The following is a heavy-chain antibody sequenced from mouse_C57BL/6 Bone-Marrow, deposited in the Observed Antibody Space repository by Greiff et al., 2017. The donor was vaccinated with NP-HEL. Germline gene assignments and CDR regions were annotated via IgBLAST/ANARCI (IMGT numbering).Heavy chain of an antibody. CDR2: INPGSGGT. CDR3: AKTIRRYAMDY. V-gene: IGHV1-54*01. D-gene: IGHD2-12*01. J-gene: IGHJ4*01. CDR1: GYAFTNYL. Sequence: QVQLKESGAELVRPGTSVKVSCKASGYAFTNYLIEWVKQRPGQGLEWIGVINPGSGGTNYNEKFKGKATLTADKSSSTAYMQLSSLTSEDSAVYFCAKTIRRYAMDYWGQGTSVTVSS.